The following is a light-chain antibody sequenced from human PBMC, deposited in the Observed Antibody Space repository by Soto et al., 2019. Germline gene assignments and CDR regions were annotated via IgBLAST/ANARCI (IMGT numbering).Light chain of an antibody. CDR2: EVD. V-gene: IGLV2-8*01. Sequence: QSVLTQPPSASGSAGQSVTISCTGPTNDVGGFNYFSWYQQHPGRVPKLIIYEVDKRPSGVPDRFSGSKSGNTASLTVSGLQADDEADYYCTSYAGNSNYVFGTGTKVTVL. CDR1: TNDVGGFNY. J-gene: IGLJ1*01. CDR3: TSYAGNSNYV.